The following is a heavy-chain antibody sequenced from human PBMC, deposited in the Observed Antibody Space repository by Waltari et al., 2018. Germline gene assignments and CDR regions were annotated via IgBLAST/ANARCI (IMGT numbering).Heavy chain of an antibody. Sequence: QVQLVQTGAEVKQPGVAVKDSCEPSGYSFTIYDVHWVRQAHGQRLEWMGWISGGDGNTKYSQNFQGRVTITSDTSANTAYMELSGLRSEDTAVYYCARVQGYFDYWGQGTLVTVSS. CDR1: GYSFTIYD. CDR2: ISGGDGNT. V-gene: IGHV1-3*01. CDR3: ARVQGYFDY. J-gene: IGHJ4*02.